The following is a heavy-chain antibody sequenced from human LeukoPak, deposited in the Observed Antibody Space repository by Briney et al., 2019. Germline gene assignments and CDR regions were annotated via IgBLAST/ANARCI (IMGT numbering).Heavy chain of an antibody. V-gene: IGHV3-21*01. Sequence: GGSLRLSCAASGFTFSTYSMNWVRQAPGKGLDWVSSISSSSSYIYYADSVKGRFTISRDNAKNSLYLQMNSLRAEDTAVYYCAREHDGSGSWTMTYFYNYYMDVWGKGTTVTVSS. CDR1: GFTFSTYS. J-gene: IGHJ6*03. CDR3: AREHDGSGSWTMTYFYNYYMDV. CDR2: ISSSSSYI. D-gene: IGHD3-10*01.